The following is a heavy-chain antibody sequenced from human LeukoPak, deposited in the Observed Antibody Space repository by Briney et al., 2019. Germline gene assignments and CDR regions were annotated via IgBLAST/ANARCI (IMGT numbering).Heavy chain of an antibody. D-gene: IGHD4-17*01. CDR3: AKEDYGSY. CDR2: ISYDGSNK. Sequence: GGSLRLSCAASGFTFSSYGMHWVRQAPGKGLEWVAVISYDGSNKYYADSVKGRFTISRDNSKNTLYLQMNSLRAEDTAVYYCAKEDYGSYWGQGTLVTVSS. V-gene: IGHV3-30*18. J-gene: IGHJ4*02. CDR1: GFTFSSYG.